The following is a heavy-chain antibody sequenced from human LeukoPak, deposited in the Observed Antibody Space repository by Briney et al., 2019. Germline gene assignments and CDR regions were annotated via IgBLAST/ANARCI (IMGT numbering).Heavy chain of an antibody. CDR2: IKGDGSEK. CDR3: ARVRRGYFDY. V-gene: IGHV3-7*04. Sequence: PGGSLRLSCAASGFTFSSFWMIWVRHAPGKGLEWVANIKGDGSEKYYVDSVKARFTISRDNAKNSLYLQMNSLRAEDTAVFYCARVRRGYFDYWGQGTLVTVSS. J-gene: IGHJ4*02. CDR1: GFTFSSFW.